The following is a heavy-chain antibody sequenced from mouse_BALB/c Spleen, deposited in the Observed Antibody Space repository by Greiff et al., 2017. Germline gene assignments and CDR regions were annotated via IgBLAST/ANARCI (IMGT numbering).Heavy chain of an antibody. CDR2: ISSGSSTI. Sequence: EVMLVESGGGLVQPGGSRKLSCAASGFTFSSFGMHWVRQAPEKGLEWVAYISSGSSTIYYADTVKGRFTISRDNPKNTLFLQMTSLRSEDTAMYYCARVSYYGNYYAMDYWGQGTSVTVSS. J-gene: IGHJ4*01. CDR3: ARVSYYGNYYAMDY. V-gene: IGHV5-17*02. D-gene: IGHD2-10*01. CDR1: GFTFSSFG.